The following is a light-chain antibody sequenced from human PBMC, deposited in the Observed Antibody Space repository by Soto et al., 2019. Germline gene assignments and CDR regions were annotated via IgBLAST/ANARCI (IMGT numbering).Light chain of an antibody. Sequence: VFTHSPGTLSLSPGERATLSCRASQSVSSSYLAWYQQKPGQAPRLLIYGASSRATGIPDRFSGSGSGTDFTLTISRLEPEDFAVYYCQQYGSSPTWTFGQGTKVDIK. CDR1: QSVSSSY. J-gene: IGKJ1*01. CDR2: GAS. CDR3: QQYGSSPTWT. V-gene: IGKV3-20*01.